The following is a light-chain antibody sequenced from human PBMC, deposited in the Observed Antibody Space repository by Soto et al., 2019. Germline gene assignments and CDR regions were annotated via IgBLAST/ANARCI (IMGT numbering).Light chain of an antibody. J-gene: IGKJ4*01. CDR1: QSVSDNY. CDR2: GAS. V-gene: IGKV3-20*01. CDR3: QQYGGPPPVS. Sequence: EIVLTQSPGALSLSPGERATLSCRASQSVSDNYLAWYQQKPGQAPRLLISGASIRATGIPDRFSGSGSGAEFTLNISTLPPADFAVYYCQQYGGPPPVSLGGGTTVEIK.